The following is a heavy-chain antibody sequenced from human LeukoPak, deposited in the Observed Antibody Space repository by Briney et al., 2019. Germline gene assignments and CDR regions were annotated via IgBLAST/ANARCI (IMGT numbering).Heavy chain of an antibody. Sequence: PSQTLSLTCTFSGASITSYYWSWIRQPPGKGLEWVGYIYYSGSTTYKPSLKSRVTISVDTSKNQFSLKLSSVTAADTAVYYCARLSIVGATNFDYWGQGTLVTVSS. V-gene: IGHV4-59*08. CDR3: ARLSIVGATNFDY. CDR1: GASITSYY. J-gene: IGHJ4*02. D-gene: IGHD1-26*01. CDR2: IYYSGST.